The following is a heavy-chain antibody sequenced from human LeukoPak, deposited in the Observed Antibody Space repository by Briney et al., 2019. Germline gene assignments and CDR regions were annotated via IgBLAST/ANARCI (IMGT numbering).Heavy chain of an antibody. J-gene: IGHJ3*02. Sequence: GGSLRLSCAASGFAFSAYSMNWVRQAPGKGLEWVSYISSSSPTYDADSVTIYYADSVKGRFTISRDNAKNSLYLQMNSLRDEDTAVYYCARDEWHYDAGGFYYGAFDIWGQGTMVTVSS. CDR1: GFAFSAYS. D-gene: IGHD3-22*01. CDR3: ARDEWHYDAGGFYYGAFDI. CDR2: ISSSSPTYDADSVTI. V-gene: IGHV3-48*02.